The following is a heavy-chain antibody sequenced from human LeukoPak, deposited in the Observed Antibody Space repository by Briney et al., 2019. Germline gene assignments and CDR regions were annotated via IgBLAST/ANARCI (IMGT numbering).Heavy chain of an antibody. Sequence: SETLSLTCTVSGGSISSSGYYWGWIRQPPGMGPEWIGSIYYGGNTYYNPSLKSRLTISVDTSKDLFSLKLSSVTAADTAVYYCARHRSSSRGGSGFSQGQFDYWGRGTLVTVSS. CDR3: ARHRSSSRGGSGFSQGQFDY. J-gene: IGHJ4*02. D-gene: IGHD3-22*01. CDR1: GGSISSSGYY. CDR2: IYYGGNT. V-gene: IGHV4-39*01.